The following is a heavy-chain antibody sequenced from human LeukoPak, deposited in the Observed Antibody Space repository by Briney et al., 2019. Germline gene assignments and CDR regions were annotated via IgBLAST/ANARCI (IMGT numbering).Heavy chain of an antibody. CDR3: AKDWPSEWQQLPDYDAFDI. V-gene: IGHV3-23*01. Sequence: PGGSLRLSCAASGFTFSNYAMGWVRQAPGKGLEWVSAISGIGSGGRTYYADSLKGRFTISRDNSKTTMYLQMNSMRADDTAVYYCAKDWPSEWQQLPDYDAFDIWGQGTMVTVSS. CDR1: GFTFSNYA. CDR2: ISGIGSGGRT. J-gene: IGHJ3*02. D-gene: IGHD6-13*01.